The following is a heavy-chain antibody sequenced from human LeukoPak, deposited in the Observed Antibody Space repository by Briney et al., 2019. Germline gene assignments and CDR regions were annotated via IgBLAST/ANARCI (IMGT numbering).Heavy chain of an antibody. CDR2: IYYSGST. Sequence: SETLSLTCTVSGGSISSYYWSWIRQPPGKGLEWIGYIYYSGSTNYNPSLKSRVTISVDTSKNQFSLKLSSVTAADTAVYYCASSNWNYGYWFDPWGQGTLVTVSS. CDR1: GGSISSYY. J-gene: IGHJ5*02. D-gene: IGHD1-7*01. CDR3: ASSNWNYGYWFDP. V-gene: IGHV4-59*01.